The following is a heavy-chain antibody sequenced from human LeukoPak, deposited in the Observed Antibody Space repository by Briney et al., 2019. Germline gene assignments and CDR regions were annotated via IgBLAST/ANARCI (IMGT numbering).Heavy chain of an antibody. D-gene: IGHD3-16*01. CDR1: GGFTFSNVW. J-gene: IGHJ4*02. CDR2: ISSSSSVI. V-gene: IGHV3-48*01. Sequence: PGGSLRLSCTASGGFTFSNVWMNWVRQAPGKGLEWVSYISSSSSVISYGDSVRGRFTISRDNAKKSVYLQMNSLRAEDTAVYYCASPQYTYGDPPRYWGQGTLVTVSS. CDR3: ASPQYTYGDPPRY.